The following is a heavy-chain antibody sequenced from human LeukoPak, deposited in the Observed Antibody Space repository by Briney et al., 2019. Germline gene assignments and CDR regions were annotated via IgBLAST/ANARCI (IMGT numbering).Heavy chain of an antibody. V-gene: IGHV5-51*01. J-gene: IGHJ4*02. CDR2: IYPGNSDT. CDR3: ARRGYDVRGYHFYFVY. D-gene: IGHD3-22*01. Sequence: GGSPQICCQASGSTFTNYWSGGGRQVPGKGLEGRGIIYPGNSDTKYSPSFEGHVTLSADKTNSPAYLQWSILKASDTAMYYCARRGYDVRGYHFYFVYWGEGTLFTVSS. CDR1: GSTFTNYW.